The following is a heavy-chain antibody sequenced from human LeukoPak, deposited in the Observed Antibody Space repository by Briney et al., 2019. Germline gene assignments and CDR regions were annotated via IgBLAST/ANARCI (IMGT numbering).Heavy chain of an antibody. Sequence: ASVKVSCKGSGYTFSKYAMNWVRQAPGQGLEWMGWINTKTGDPTYGQGFTGRFVFSLETSVSTAYLQINSLKAEDTAVNYCARGGGGAVVPALWGQGTLITVSS. CDR2: INTKTGDP. D-gene: IGHD2-2*01. V-gene: IGHV7-4-1*02. J-gene: IGHJ4*02. CDR1: GYTFSKYA. CDR3: ARGGGGAVVPAL.